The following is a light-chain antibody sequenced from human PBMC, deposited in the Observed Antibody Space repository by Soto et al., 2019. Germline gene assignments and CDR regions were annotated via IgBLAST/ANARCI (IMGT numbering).Light chain of an antibody. Sequence: EIVLTQSPVTLSVSPGERATLSCRASQSVSSNLAWYQQSPGQAPRLLIYGASTRATGIPARFSGSGSGTDFTLSISRLEPEDFAVYYCQHYGGSFIFGPGTKVDIK. CDR2: GAS. V-gene: IGKV3-20*01. CDR3: QHYGGSFI. J-gene: IGKJ3*01. CDR1: QSVSSN.